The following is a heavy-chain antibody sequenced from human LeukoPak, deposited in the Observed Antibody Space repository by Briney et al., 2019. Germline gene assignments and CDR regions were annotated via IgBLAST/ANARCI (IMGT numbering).Heavy chain of an antibody. D-gene: IGHD6-13*01. V-gene: IGHV4-34*01. CDR1: GGSFSGYY. CDR3: ARDGDGTDY. CDR2: INHSGST. J-gene: IGHJ4*02. Sequence: SETLSLTCAVYGGSFSGYYWSWIRQPPGKGLEWIGEINHSGSTNYNPSLKSRVTMSVDTSKNQFSLKLSSVTAADTAVYYCARDGDGTDYWGQGTLVTVSS.